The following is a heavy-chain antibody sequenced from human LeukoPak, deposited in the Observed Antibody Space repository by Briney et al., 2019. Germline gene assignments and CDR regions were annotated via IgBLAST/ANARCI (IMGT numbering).Heavy chain of an antibody. CDR1: GFTFSSYE. D-gene: IGHD5-24*01. J-gene: IGHJ4*02. CDR3: ALRRDGFLSFDY. V-gene: IGHV4-59*01. Sequence: AGGSLRLSCAASGFTFSSYEMNWVRQAPGKGLEWIGYIYYSGSTNYNPSLKSRVTISVDTSKNQFSLKLSSVTAADTAVYYCALRRDGFLSFDYWGQGTLVTVSS. CDR2: IYYSGST.